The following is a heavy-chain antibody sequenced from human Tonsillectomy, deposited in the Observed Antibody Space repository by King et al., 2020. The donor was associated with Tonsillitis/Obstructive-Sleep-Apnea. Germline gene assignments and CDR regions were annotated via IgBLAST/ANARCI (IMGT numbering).Heavy chain of an antibody. D-gene: IGHD4/OR15-4a*01. CDR3: ASHWPYTNYIGKSYYYYMDV. V-gene: IGHV5-51*01. CDR2: IFPRDSDT. CDR1: GYIFTNYW. J-gene: IGHJ6*03. Sequence: QLVQSGAEVKKPGESLRISCKGSGYIFTNYWIGWVRQTPGKGLEWMGIIFPRDSDTRYSPSFQGQVTISADESISTAYLQWNSLKASDTAMYYCASHWPYTNYIGKSYYYYMDVWGKGTTVTVSS.